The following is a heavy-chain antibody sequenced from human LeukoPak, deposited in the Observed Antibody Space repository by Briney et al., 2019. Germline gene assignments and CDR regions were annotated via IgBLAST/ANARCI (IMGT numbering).Heavy chain of an antibody. J-gene: IGHJ4*02. Sequence: SETLSLTCTVSGGSISSYYWSWIRQPPGKGLEWIGYIYYSGSTNYNPSLKSRVTISVDTPKNQFSLKLSSVTAADTAVYYCARSEWELLHFDYWGQGTLVTVSS. CDR2: IYYSGST. CDR3: ARSEWELLHFDY. V-gene: IGHV4-59*01. CDR1: GGSISSYY. D-gene: IGHD1-26*01.